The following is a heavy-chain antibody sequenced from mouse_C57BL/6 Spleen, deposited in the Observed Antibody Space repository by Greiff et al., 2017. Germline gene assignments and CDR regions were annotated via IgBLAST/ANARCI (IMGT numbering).Heavy chain of an antibody. CDR3: AREDWDGTWFAY. V-gene: IGHV1-82*01. CDR2: IYPGDGDT. CDR1: GYAFSSSW. Sequence: VQLQQSGPALVKPGASVKISCKASGYAFSSSWMNWVKQRPGKGLEWIGRIYPGDGDTNYNGKFTGKATLTADKSSSTAYMQLSSLTSEDSGVYFSAREDWDGTWFAYWGQGTLVTVSA. D-gene: IGHD4-1*01. J-gene: IGHJ3*01.